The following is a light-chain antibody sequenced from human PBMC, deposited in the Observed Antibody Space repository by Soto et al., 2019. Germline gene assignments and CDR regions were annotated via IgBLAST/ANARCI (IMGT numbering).Light chain of an antibody. J-gene: IGKJ5*01. CDR2: GAS. CDR3: QQSHSSPIT. V-gene: IGKV3-20*01. CDR1: QSVSNNY. Sequence: EIVLTQSPGTLSLSPGERATLSCSASQSVSNNYLAWYQQKPGQAPRLLIYGASNRATGIPDRFSGSGSGTDFTLTISSLQPEDFATYYCQQSHSSPITFGQGTRLEIK.